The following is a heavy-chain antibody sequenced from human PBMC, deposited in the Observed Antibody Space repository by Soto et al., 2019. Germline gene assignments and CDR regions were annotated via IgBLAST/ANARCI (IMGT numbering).Heavy chain of an antibody. CDR3: ARPPYPGCINAVCYPLDY. J-gene: IGHJ4*02. CDR1: GYTFTSYY. CDR2: INPSGGST. D-gene: IGHD2-8*01. Sequence: QVQLVQSGAEVKKPGASVKISCKASGYTFTSYYMHWVRQAPGQGLECMGIINPSGGSTNYAQKPQGRVAMTRDTSTSTVYMELNSLRSEDTAVYYCARPPYPGCINAVCYPLDYWGQGTLVTVSS. V-gene: IGHV1-46*01.